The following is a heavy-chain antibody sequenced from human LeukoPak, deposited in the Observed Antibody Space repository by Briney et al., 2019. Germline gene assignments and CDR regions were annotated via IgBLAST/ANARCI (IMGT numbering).Heavy chain of an antibody. CDR3: ARRPYYYYYMDV. CDR1: GYSISSGYY. Sequence: PSETLSLTCAVSGYSISSGYYWGWIRQPPGKGLEWIGSIYHSGSTYYNPSLKSRVTISVDTSKNKFSLKLSSVTAADTAVYYCARRPYYYYYMDVWGKGTTVTVSS. CDR2: IYHSGST. V-gene: IGHV4-38-2*01. J-gene: IGHJ6*03.